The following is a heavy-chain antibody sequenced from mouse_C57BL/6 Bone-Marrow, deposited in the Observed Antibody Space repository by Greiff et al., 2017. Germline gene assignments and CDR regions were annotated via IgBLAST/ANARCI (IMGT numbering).Heavy chain of an antibody. CDR2: ISSGSSTS. Sequence: EVKLVESGGGLVKPGGSLKLSCAASGFTFSDYGMHWVRQAPEKGLEWVAYISSGSSTSYYADTVKGRVTISRDNAKNTLFLHMTSLRSEDTAVYYCARDSENDMDYWGQGTAVTVSA. CDR1: GFTFSDYG. CDR3: ARDSENDMDY. D-gene: IGHD2-12*01. V-gene: IGHV5-17*01. J-gene: IGHJ4*01.